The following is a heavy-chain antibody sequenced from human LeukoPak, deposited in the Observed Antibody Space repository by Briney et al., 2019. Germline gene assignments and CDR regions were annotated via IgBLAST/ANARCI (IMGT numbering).Heavy chain of an antibody. CDR3: AKERWLQLCAD. V-gene: IGHV3-48*01. CDR1: GFTFSSYW. CDR2: ISSSSSTI. Sequence: GGSLRLSCAVSGFTFSSYWMSWVRQAPGKGLEWVSYISSSSSTIYYADSVKGRFTISRDNSKNTLYLQMNSLRAEDTAVYYCAKERWLQLCADWGQGTLVTVSS. J-gene: IGHJ4*02. D-gene: IGHD5-24*01.